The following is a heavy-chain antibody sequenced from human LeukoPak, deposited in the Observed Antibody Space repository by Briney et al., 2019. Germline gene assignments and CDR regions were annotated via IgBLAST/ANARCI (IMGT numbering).Heavy chain of an antibody. J-gene: IGHJ4*02. V-gene: IGHV4-59*12. D-gene: IGHD6-13*01. CDR1: GVSISSYY. CDR3: ARGRYLTTLGGAAAGFLDY. Sequence: SETLSLTCIVSGVSISSYYWTWIRQPPGKGLEWIGYIYFTGSTNYNPSLKSRVTMSVDTSQKQFSLRLTSVTAADTAVYYCARGRYLTTLGGAAAGFLDYWGQGTLVTVSS. CDR2: IYFTGST.